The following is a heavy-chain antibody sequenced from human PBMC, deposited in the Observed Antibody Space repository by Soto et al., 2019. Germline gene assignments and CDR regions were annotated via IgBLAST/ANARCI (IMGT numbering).Heavy chain of an antibody. CDR2: ISGSGGST. CDR1: GFTFSSYA. V-gene: IGHV3-23*01. D-gene: IGHD2-15*01. J-gene: IGHJ6*03. CDR3: AKKGPYCSGGSCFDYYYYYYMDV. Sequence: AGGSLRLSCAASGFTFSSYAMSWVRQAPGKGLEWVSAISGSGGSTYYADSVKGRFTISRDNSKNTLYLQMNSLRAEDTAVYYCAKKGPYCSGGSCFDYYYYYYMDVWGKGTTVTVSS.